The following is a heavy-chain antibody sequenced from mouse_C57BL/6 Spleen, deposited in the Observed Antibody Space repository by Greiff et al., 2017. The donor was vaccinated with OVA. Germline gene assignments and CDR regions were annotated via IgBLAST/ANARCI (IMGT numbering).Heavy chain of an antibody. V-gene: IGHV1-53*01. J-gene: IGHJ3*01. CDR1: GYTFTSYW. CDR3: ARDSSGSSAWFAY. Sequence: QVQLQQPGTELVKPGASVKLSCKASGYTFTSYWMHWVKQRPGKGLEWIGNINPSNGGTNYNEKFKSKATLTVDKSSSTAYMQLSSLTSEDSAVYYCARDSSGSSAWFAYWGQGTLVTVSA. D-gene: IGHD3-2*02. CDR2: INPSNGGT.